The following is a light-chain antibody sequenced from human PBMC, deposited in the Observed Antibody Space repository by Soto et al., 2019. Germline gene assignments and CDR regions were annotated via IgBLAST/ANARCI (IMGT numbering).Light chain of an antibody. CDR2: AAS. J-gene: IGKJ1*01. CDR3: QHYETFSWT. Sequence: DIQMTQFPSTLSASVGDGVTITCRASQDIDVSLAWFQQRPGEAPKLMIFAASGLESGVPSTFSGSGSGTEFTLTISSVQPEDVATYFCQHYETFSWTFGQGTKVDIK. CDR1: QDIDVS. V-gene: IGKV1-5*01.